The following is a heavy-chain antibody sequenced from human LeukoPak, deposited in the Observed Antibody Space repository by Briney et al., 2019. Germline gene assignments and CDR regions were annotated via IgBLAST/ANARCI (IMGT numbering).Heavy chain of an antibody. CDR1: GYTFTSYY. CDR2: INPNSGGT. D-gene: IGHD3-22*01. CDR3: ARGLHYDSSGYHDAFDI. Sequence: ASVKVSCKASGYTFTSYYMHWVRQAPGQGLEWMGRINPNSGGTTYAQKFQGRVTMTRDTSISTAYMELSRLRSDDTAVYYCARGLHYDSSGYHDAFDIWGQGTMVTVSS. V-gene: IGHV1-2*06. J-gene: IGHJ3*02.